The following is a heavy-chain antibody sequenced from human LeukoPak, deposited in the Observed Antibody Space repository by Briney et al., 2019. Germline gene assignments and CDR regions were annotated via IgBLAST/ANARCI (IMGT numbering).Heavy chain of an antibody. J-gene: IGHJ4*02. D-gene: IGHD4-17*01. Sequence: GGSLRLSCAASGFTFISYAIHWVRQAPGKGLEWVAVISFHGTDSFYADSVKGRFTISRDNAKNSLYLQMNSLRAEDTAVYYCARGGDYVPDYFDYWGQGTLVTVSS. V-gene: IGHV3-30*04. CDR1: GFTFISYA. CDR2: ISFHGTDS. CDR3: ARGGDYVPDYFDY.